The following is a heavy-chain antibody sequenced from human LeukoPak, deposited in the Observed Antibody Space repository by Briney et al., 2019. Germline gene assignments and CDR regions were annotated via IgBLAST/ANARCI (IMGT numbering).Heavy chain of an antibody. CDR3: ARIYGDYYYGMDV. J-gene: IGHJ6*02. CDR1: GFTFSSFW. D-gene: IGHD4-17*01. V-gene: IGHV3-74*01. CDR2: INSDGNTT. Sequence: GGSLRLSCAASGFTFSSFWMHWVRQAPGKGLVWVSRINSDGNTTHYADSVKGRFTISRDNAKNSLYLQMNSLRAEDTAVYYCARIYGDYYYGMDVWGQGTTVTVSS.